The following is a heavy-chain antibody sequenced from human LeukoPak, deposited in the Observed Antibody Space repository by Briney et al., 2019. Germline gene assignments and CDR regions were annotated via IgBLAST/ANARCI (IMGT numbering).Heavy chain of an antibody. CDR2: INHSGST. V-gene: IGHV4-34*01. Sequence: SETLSLTCAVYGGSFSSYYWSWIRQPPGKGLEWIGEINHSGSTNYNPSLKSRVTMSVDTSKNQFSLKLSSVTAADTAVYYCARGLRGIAARRGTNWFDPWGQGTLVTVSS. CDR1: GGSFSSYY. CDR3: ARGLRGIAARRGTNWFDP. J-gene: IGHJ5*02. D-gene: IGHD6-6*01.